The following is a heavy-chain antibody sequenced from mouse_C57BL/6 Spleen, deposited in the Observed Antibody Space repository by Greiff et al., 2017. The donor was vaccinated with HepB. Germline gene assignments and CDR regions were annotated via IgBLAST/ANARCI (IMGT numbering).Heavy chain of an antibody. CDR3: ARRRIGGYFDY. CDR1: GYTFTDYN. V-gene: IGHV1-18*01. J-gene: IGHJ2*01. CDR2: INPNNGGT. Sequence: EVQLQQSGPELVKPGASVKIPCKASGYTFTDYNMDWVKQSHGKSLEWIGDINPNNGGTIYNQKFKGKATLTVDKSSSTAYMELRSLTSEDTAVYYCARRRIGGYFDYWGQGTTLTVSS.